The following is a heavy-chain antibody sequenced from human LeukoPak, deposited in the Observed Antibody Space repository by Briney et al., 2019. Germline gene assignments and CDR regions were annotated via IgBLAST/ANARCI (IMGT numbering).Heavy chain of an antibody. CDR3: ARDHAYRADY. V-gene: IGHV3-23*01. CDR1: GFTFSSYA. J-gene: IGHJ4*02. Sequence: PGGSLRLSCAVSGFTFSSYAMSWVRQAPGKGLEWVSAISGSGGSTYYADSVKGRFTISRDNAKNSLYLQMSSLAAEDTAIYYCARDHAYRADYWGQGTLVTVSS. CDR2: ISGSGGST. D-gene: IGHD2-2*01.